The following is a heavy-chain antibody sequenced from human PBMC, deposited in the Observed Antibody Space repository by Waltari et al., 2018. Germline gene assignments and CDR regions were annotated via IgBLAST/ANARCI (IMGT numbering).Heavy chain of an antibody. V-gene: IGHV1-69-2*01. Sequence: EGQLVQYGGGGRKPGATVKLSCKVCGYTFIDYYLAWVQQAPGNGLEWMGLVDPEDGEPISAEKFQGRVTITADPSSDTAYMELSSLTSADTAVYYCALDRLASSLGAFNLWGQGTMVTVSS. D-gene: IGHD3-9*01. CDR1: GYTFIDYY. CDR3: ALDRLASSLGAFNL. CDR2: VDPEDGEP. J-gene: IGHJ3*01.